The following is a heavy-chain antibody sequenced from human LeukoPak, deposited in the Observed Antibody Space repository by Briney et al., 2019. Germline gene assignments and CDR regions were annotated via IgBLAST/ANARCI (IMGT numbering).Heavy chain of an antibody. CDR1: GGSISSSSYY. V-gene: IGHV4-39*07. CDR2: IYYSGST. CDR3: ARSRPYFDY. J-gene: IGHJ4*02. Sequence: SETLSVTCTVSGGSISSSSYYWGWIRQPPGKGLEWIGSIYYSGSTYYNPSLKSRVTISVDTSKNQFSLKLSSVTAADTAVYYCARSRPYFDYWGQGTLVTVPS.